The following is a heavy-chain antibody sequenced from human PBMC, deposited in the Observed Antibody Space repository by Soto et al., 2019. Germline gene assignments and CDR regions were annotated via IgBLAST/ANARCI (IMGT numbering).Heavy chain of an antibody. Sequence: GGSLRLSCVASGLTVSHNYMAWVRQAPGMGLEWVSILYTDGTTYYADSVKGRFTISRDSSKNTLFLQMDSPRAEDTAVYYCVRPRPSGENYGMDVWGQGTTVTVSS. CDR1: GLTVSHNY. D-gene: IGHD3-16*01. CDR2: LYTDGTT. J-gene: IGHJ6*02. CDR3: VRPRPSGENYGMDV. V-gene: IGHV3-53*01.